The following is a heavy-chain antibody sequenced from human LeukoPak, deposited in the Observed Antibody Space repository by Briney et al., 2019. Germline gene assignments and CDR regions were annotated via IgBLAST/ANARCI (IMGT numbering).Heavy chain of an antibody. D-gene: IGHD1-26*01. CDR2: INAGNGNT. V-gene: IGHV1-3*01. Sequence: ASVKVSCKASGYTFTSYAMHWVRQAPGQRLEWMGWINAGNGNTKYSQKFRGRVTITRDTSASTAYMELSSLRSEDTAVYYCARTLGVGAPSPPYYYYGMDVWGQGTTVTVSS. J-gene: IGHJ6*02. CDR1: GYTFTSYA. CDR3: ARTLGVGAPSPPYYYYGMDV.